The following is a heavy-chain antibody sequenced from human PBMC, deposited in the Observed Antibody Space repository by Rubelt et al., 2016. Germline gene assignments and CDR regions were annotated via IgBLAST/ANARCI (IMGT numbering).Heavy chain of an antibody. V-gene: IGHV3-74*01. J-gene: IGHJ5*02. CDR1: GFSFSAYW. CDR3: AREGVNYYDSNGISGWFDP. D-gene: IGHD3-22*01. CDR2: IHNDGTTT. Sequence: EVQLVESGGGLVQPGGSLRLSCAASGFSFSAYWMHWVRQAPGKGLVWVSRIHNDGTTTNYADSVKGRFTISRDNAKNTLYLQMNSLRAEDTAVYYCAREGVNYYDSNGISGWFDPWGQGTLVTVSS.